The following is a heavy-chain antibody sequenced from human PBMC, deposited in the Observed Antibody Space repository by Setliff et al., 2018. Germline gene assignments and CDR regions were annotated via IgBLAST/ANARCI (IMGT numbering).Heavy chain of an antibody. CDR3: VPQGPGYGNGWWTNWFDP. V-gene: IGHV3-7*03. CDR1: GFTFSSYC. CDR2: IRQDGSER. D-gene: IGHD6-19*01. Sequence: PGGSLRLSCAASGFTFSSYCMSWVRQAPGKGLEWVANIRQDGSERNYVDSVKGRFTISRDNAKNSVYLQMNSLRADDTAVYYCVPQGPGYGNGWWTNWFDPWGQGTLVTVSS. J-gene: IGHJ5*02.